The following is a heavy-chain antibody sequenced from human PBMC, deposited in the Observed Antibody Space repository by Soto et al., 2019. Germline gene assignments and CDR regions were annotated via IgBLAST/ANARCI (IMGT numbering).Heavy chain of an antibody. CDR3: AYGESRGPFDY. Sequence: SETLSLTCTVSGASIGNYYWSWIRQPPGKGLELIGYIYNGGTANYNPSLKSRVTISGDTSKNLFSLKLSSVNAADAAVYYCAYGESRGPFDYWGQGTLVTVSS. V-gene: IGHV4-59*01. D-gene: IGHD2-21*01. CDR1: GASIGNYY. CDR2: IYNGGTA. J-gene: IGHJ4*02.